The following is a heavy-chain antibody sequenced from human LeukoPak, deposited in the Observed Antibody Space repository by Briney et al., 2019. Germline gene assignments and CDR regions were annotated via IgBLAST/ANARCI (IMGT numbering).Heavy chain of an antibody. V-gene: IGHV1-18*01. D-gene: IGHD4-17*01. J-gene: IGHJ4*02. Sequence: GASVKVSCKASGYTFTSYGISWVRQAPGQGLEWMGWISAYNGNTNYAQKLQSRVTMTTDTSTSTAYMELRSLRSDDTAVYYCARGDDYGDYGYYFDYWGQGTLVTVSS. CDR1: GYTFTSYG. CDR2: ISAYNGNT. CDR3: ARGDDYGDYGYYFDY.